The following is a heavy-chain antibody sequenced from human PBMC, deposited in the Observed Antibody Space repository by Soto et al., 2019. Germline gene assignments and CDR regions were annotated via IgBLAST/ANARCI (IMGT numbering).Heavy chain of an antibody. J-gene: IGHJ3*02. CDR2: INAGNGNT. CDR3: ARVGSHAFDI. Sequence: GPSVKVSCKASGYSFTSYPMHWVRQAPGQRPEWMGWINAGNGNTEYSQKFQGRVTVTRDTSASTVYMELSSLRSEDTAVYYCARVGSHAFDIWGQGTMVTVSS. CDR1: GYSFTSYP. D-gene: IGHD3-16*01. V-gene: IGHV1-3*01.